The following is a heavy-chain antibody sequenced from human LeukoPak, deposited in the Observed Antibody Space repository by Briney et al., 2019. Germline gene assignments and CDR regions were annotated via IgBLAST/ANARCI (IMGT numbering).Heavy chain of an antibody. V-gene: IGHV4-34*01. CDR1: GGSFSRYY. J-gene: IGHJ4*02. Sequence: KPSETLSLTCAVYGGSFSRYYWSWIRQPPGKGLEWIGEINHNGSTNYNPSLKSRVTISVDTSKNQFSLKLSSVTAADTAVYYCARGLLRLIDYWGQGTLVTVSS. CDR3: ARGLLRLIDY. D-gene: IGHD5-12*01. CDR2: INHNGST.